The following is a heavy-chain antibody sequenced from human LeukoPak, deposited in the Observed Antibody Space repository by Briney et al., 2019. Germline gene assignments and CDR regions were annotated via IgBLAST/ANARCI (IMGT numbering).Heavy chain of an antibody. V-gene: IGHV3-23*01. Sequence: PGGSLRLSCAASGFTFSSYGMSWVRQAPGKGLEGVSSISGGGGNTYYADSVKGLFTISRDKSKNTLYLQMNSLRAEDTAVYYCAKDRRRDDVLTGSFSDWGQGTLVTVSS. CDR1: GFTFSSYG. CDR2: ISGGGGNT. J-gene: IGHJ4*02. D-gene: IGHD3-9*01. CDR3: AKDRRRDDVLTGSFSD.